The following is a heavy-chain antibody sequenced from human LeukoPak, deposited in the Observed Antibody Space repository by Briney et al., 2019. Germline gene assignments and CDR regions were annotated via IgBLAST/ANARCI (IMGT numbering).Heavy chain of an antibody. J-gene: IGHJ6*04. CDR1: GFTFSSYS. V-gene: IGHV3-21*01. CDR3: AREPRYYYGMGV. Sequence: GGSLRLSCAASGFTFSSYSMNWVRQAPGKGLEWVSSISSSSSYIYYADSVKGRFTISRDNAKNSLYLQMNSLRAEDTAVYYCAREPRYYYGMGVWGKGTTVTVSS. CDR2: ISSSSSYI.